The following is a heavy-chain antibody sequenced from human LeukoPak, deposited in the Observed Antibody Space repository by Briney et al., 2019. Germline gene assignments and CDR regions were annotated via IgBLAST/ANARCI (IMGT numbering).Heavy chain of an antibody. CDR2: ISYDGSNK. CDR3: ARDGRGCSSTSCHVDY. Sequence: PGRSLRLSCAASGFTFSSYAMHWVRQAPGKGLEWVAVISYDGSNKYYADSVKGRFTISRDNSKNTLYLQMNSLRAEDTAVYYCARDGRGCSSTSCHVDYWGQGTLVTVSS. CDR1: GFTFSSYA. V-gene: IGHV3-30-3*01. J-gene: IGHJ4*02. D-gene: IGHD2-2*01.